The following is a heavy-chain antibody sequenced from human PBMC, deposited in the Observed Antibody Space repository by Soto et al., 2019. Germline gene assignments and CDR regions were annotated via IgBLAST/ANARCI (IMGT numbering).Heavy chain of an antibody. J-gene: IGHJ6*02. D-gene: IGHD2-8*01. V-gene: IGHV4-39*01. CDR3: ARLMTRYYYYGMDV. Sequence: ASETLSLTCTVSGGSISSSSYYWGWIRQPPGKGLEWIGSIYYSGSTYYNPSLKSRVTISVDTSKNQFSLKLSSVTAADTAVYYCARLMTRYYYYGMDVWGQGTTVTVSS. CDR1: GGSISSSSYY. CDR2: IYYSGST.